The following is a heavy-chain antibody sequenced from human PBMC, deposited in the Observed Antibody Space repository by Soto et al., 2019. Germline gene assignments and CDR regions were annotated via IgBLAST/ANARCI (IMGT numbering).Heavy chain of an antibody. CDR3: ARDGYCSGRSCLYYMDV. CDR2: IYHSGST. V-gene: IGHV4-4*02. J-gene: IGHJ6*03. Sequence: SETLSLTCAVSSGSISSSNWWSWVRQPPGKGLEWIGEIYHSGSTNYNPSLKSRVTISVDKSKNQFSLKLSSVTAADTAVYYCARDGYCSGRSCLYYMDVWGKAPTVTVSS. D-gene: IGHD2-15*01. CDR1: SGSISSSNW.